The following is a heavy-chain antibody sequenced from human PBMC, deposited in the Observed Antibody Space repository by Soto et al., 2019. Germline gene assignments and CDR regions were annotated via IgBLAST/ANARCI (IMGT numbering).Heavy chain of an antibody. CDR1: GFTFNYYW. CDR3: VRGDKGGFDL. D-gene: IGHD2-21*02. V-gene: IGHV3-74*01. J-gene: IGHJ3*01. CDR2: IHSDGSTT. Sequence: EVQLVESEGGLVQPGGSLRLSCAASGFTFNYYWMHWVRQAPGQGLVWVSHIHSDGSTTTYADSVKGRFTISRDNAKNTLYLQMNSLRAEDTAVYYCVRGDKGGFDLWGQGTTVTVSS.